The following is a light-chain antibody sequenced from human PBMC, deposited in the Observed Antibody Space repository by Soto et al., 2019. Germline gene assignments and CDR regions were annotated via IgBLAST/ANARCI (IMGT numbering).Light chain of an antibody. CDR3: QQCGSSPS. Sequence: EIVLTQSPGTLSLSPGERANLSCRASQSVSSSYLAWDQQKPGQAPKLLMYDTSSRATGIPDRFSGSGSGTDFTLAISRLEPEDFAVYYCQQCGSSPSFGQGTKVELK. CDR2: DTS. V-gene: IGKV3-20*01. J-gene: IGKJ1*01. CDR1: QSVSSSY.